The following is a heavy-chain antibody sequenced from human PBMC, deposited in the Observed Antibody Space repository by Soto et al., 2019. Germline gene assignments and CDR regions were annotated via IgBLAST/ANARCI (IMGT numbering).Heavy chain of an antibody. CDR3: ARFTRGSSGDY. V-gene: IGHV3-7*01. D-gene: IGHD6-25*01. CDR1: GFTFKTYW. Sequence: EVQLVESGGDLVQPGGSLRLSCVASGFTFKTYWMSWVRQAPGKGLEWVANIKEDGSDKYYVDSVKGRFTISRDNAKNLLYLQMNSLGAGDTAMYYCARFTRGSSGDYWGQGTLVTVSS. J-gene: IGHJ4*02. CDR2: IKEDGSDK.